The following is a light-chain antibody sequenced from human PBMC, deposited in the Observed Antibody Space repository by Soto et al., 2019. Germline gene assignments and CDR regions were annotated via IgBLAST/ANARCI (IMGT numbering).Light chain of an antibody. V-gene: IGKV4-1*01. J-gene: IGKJ4*01. CDR1: QSVLSSSDNKNY. Sequence: DIVMTQSPDSLAVSLGERATINCKSSQSVLSSSDNKNYLAWHRQKPGQPPELLISWASTRQSGVPDRFSGSGSGTDFTLTISSLQAEDVAVYYCQQNDGSPLSFGGGTKVEIK. CDR3: QQNDGSPLS. CDR2: WAS.